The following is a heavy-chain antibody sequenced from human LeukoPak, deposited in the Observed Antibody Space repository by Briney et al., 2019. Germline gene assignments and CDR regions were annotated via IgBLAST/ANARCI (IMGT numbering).Heavy chain of an antibody. V-gene: IGHV3-11*01. D-gene: IGHD4-17*01. CDR1: GFTFSDYY. J-gene: IGHJ6*02. CDR2: ISSSGSTI. Sequence: GGSLRLSCAASGFTFSDYYMSWIRQAPGKGLEWVSYISSSGSTIYYADSAKGRFTISRDNAKNSLYLQMNSLRAEDTAVYYCARDRYGDYGYYYYYYGMDVWGQGTTVTVSS. CDR3: ARDRYGDYGYYYYYYGMDV.